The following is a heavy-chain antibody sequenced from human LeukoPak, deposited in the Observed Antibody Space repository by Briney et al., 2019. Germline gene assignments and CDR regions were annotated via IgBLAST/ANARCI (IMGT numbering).Heavy chain of an antibody. CDR1: GFTVSSNY. Sequence: GGSLRLSCAASGFTVSSNYMSWVRQDPGKGLEWVSVIYSGGSTYYADSVKGRFTISRDNSKNTLYLQMNSLRAEDTAVYYCARVNDFWSGYVDYWGQGTLVTVSS. D-gene: IGHD3-3*01. V-gene: IGHV3-53*01. CDR2: IYSGGST. J-gene: IGHJ4*02. CDR3: ARVNDFWSGYVDY.